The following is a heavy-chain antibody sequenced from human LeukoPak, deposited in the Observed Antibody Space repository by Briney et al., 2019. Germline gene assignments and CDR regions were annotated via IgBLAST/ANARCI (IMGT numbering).Heavy chain of an antibody. CDR2: VKQEGGKK. J-gene: IGHJ4*02. V-gene: IGHV3-7*05. D-gene: IGHD3-22*01. Sequence: PGESLRLSCAVSRFCFSSYWVAWVRQAPGKGLECVAKVKQEGGKKHYVDNVQSRFTISRNNAKNSLYMPMNSLRAQDTAVYYCARDVGYYSTGSYPYYFDSWGLGTLVTVSS. CDR3: ARDVGYYSTGSYPYYFDS. CDR1: RFCFSSYW.